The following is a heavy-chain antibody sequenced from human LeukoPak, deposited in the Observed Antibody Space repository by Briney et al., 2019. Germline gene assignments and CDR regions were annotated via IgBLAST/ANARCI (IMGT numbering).Heavy chain of an antibody. V-gene: IGHV3-30*18. CDR3: AKGGSANDYYYYYYMDV. CDR1: GFTFSSYE. D-gene: IGHD3-16*01. CDR2: ISYDGSNK. Sequence: PGGSLRLSCAASGFTFSSYEMNWVRQAPGKGLEWVAVISYDGSNKYYADSVKGRFTISRDNSKNTLYLQMNSLRAEDTAVYYCAKGGSANDYYYYYYMDVWGKGTTVTVSS. J-gene: IGHJ6*03.